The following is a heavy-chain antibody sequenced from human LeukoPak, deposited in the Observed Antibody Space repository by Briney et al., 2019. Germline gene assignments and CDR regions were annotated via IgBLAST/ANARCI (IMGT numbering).Heavy chain of an antibody. Sequence: ASVKVSCKASGYTFTSYDINWVRHATGQGLEWMGWMNPNSGNTGYAQKFQGRVTMTRNTSISTAYMELSSLRSEDTAVYYCARGSRTRNKYSGSYHFDYWGQGTLVTVPS. CDR3: ARGSRTRNKYSGSYHFDY. J-gene: IGHJ4*02. CDR2: MNPNSGNT. V-gene: IGHV1-8*01. CDR1: GYTFTSYD. D-gene: IGHD1-26*01.